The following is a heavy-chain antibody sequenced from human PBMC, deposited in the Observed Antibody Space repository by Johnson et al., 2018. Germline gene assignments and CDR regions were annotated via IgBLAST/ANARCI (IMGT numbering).Heavy chain of an antibody. CDR1: GGSISSSSYY. J-gene: IGHJ3*02. CDR2: IYYSGSP. CDR3: ARDSAVAGTDAFDI. D-gene: IGHD6-19*01. Sequence: QVQLQESGPGLVKXSETLSLTCTVSGGSISSSSYYWGWIRQPPGKGLEWIGSIYYSGSPYYNPTLKSRVTISVDTSKTQFSLQLSSVTAPGTAVYYCARDSAVAGTDAFDIWGQGTMVTVSS. V-gene: IGHV4-39*07.